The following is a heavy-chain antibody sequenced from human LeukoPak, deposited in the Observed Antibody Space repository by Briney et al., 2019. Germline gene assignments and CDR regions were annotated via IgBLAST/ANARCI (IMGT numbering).Heavy chain of an antibody. CDR1: GDSVSSNSAA. J-gene: IGHJ4*02. D-gene: IGHD1-1*01. V-gene: IGHV6-1*01. Sequence: SQTLSLTCALSGDSVSSNSAAWNWIRQSPSRGLEWVGRTYYRSKWYNDYALSARGRITINPDTSKNQFSLQLNSMTPEDTAVYYCTRGWNSFDYWGQGTLVTVSS. CDR2: TYYRSKWYN. CDR3: TRGWNSFDY.